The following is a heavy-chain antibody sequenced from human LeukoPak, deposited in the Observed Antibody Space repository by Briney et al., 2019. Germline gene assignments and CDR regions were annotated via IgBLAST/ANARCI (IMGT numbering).Heavy chain of an antibody. CDR2: ISSSSSYI. CDR1: GFTFSSYS. V-gene: IGHV3-21*01. CDR3: AREWAGGFGELGAFDI. J-gene: IGHJ3*02. D-gene: IGHD3-10*01. Sequence: GGSLRLSCAASGFTFSSYSMNWVRQAPGKGLEWVSSISSSSSYIYYADSVKGRFTISRDNAKNSLYLQMNSLRAEDTAVYYCAREWAGGFGELGAFDIWGQGTLVTVPS.